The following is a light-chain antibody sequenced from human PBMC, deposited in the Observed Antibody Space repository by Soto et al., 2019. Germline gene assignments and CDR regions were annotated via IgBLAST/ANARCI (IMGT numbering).Light chain of an antibody. CDR2: DAS. Sequence: DIQMTQSPSTLPASVGERVTITCRASQTISSSLAWYQQKPGEAPKLLIYDASTLECGVPSRFSGSGSGTEFTITIRRLQADDFANYYCQQYLSYSFGQGTKVDIK. CDR1: QTISSS. J-gene: IGKJ1*01. CDR3: QQYLSYS. V-gene: IGKV1-5*01.